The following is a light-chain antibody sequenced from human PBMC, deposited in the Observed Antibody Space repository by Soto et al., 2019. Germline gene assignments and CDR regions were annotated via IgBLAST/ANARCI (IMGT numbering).Light chain of an antibody. J-gene: IGLJ2*01. CDR2: DVS. V-gene: IGLV2-14*01. Sequence: QSVLTQPASVSGSPGQSITISCTGTSSDVGGYNYVSWYQQHPGKATKLMIYDVSNRPSGVSNRFSGSKSGNTASLTISGLQAEDEADYYCSSYTSSSTVFGGGTQLTVL. CDR1: SSDVGGYNY. CDR3: SSYTSSSTV.